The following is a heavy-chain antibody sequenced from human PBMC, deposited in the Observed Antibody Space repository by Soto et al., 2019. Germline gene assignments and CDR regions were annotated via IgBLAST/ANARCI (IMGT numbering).Heavy chain of an antibody. Sequence: SETLSLTCTVSGHSMSNTDYFWGWIRQTPWSDLQWIGSLFYTGHTYYNPSLLSRVTISADTSKNQFFLRLISVTAADTAVYYCASHGYYYGSGHFDYWGRGTLVTVSS. CDR3: ASHGYYYGSGHFDY. CDR2: LFYTGHT. J-gene: IGHJ4*02. V-gene: IGHV4-39*01. CDR1: GHSMSNTDYF. D-gene: IGHD3-10*01.